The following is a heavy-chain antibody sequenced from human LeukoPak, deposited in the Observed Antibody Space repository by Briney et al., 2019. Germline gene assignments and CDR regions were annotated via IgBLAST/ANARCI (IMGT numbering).Heavy chain of an antibody. V-gene: IGHV2-70*04. CDR1: GFSLSTSGMR. CDR3: ARISPDMPDAFDI. D-gene: IGHD2-2*01. J-gene: IGHJ3*02. CDR2: IDWDDDK. Sequence: SGPTLVKPTQTLTLTCTFSGFSLSTSGMRASWIRQPPGKALEGLARIDWDDDKFYSTSLKTRLTISKDTSKNQVVLTMTNMDPVDTATYYCARISPDMPDAFDIWGQGTMVTVSS.